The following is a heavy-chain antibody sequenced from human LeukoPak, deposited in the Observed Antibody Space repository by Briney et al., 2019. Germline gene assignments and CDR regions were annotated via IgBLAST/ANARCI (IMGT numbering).Heavy chain of an antibody. CDR3: AREFSLGEVAGTFDI. D-gene: IGHD6-19*01. CDR2: INPNSGGT. Sequence: GASVKVSCKASGYTFTGYYMPWVRQAPGQGLEWMGWINPNSGGTNYAQKFQGRVTMTRETSTSTAFMELSRLRSGDTAVYYCAREFSLGEVAGTFDIWGQGTLVTVSS. V-gene: IGHV1-2*02. J-gene: IGHJ3*02. CDR1: GYTFTGYY.